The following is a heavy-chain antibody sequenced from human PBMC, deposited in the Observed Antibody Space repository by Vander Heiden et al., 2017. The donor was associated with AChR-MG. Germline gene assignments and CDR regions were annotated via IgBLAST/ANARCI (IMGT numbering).Heavy chain of an antibody. CDR2: INHSGST. J-gene: IGHJ5*02. D-gene: IGHD6-13*01. CDR1: GMPFSGYY. V-gene: IGHV4-34*01. CDR3: ASAWYSYSFWFDP. Sequence: QVQLQPCGAGLSKPSETLSLSCAVYGMPFSGYYWSWIRQPPGKGLEWIGEINHSGSTNYNPALKSRVTISVDTSKNQFSLKLSSVTAADTAVYYFASAWYSYSFWFDPWGHGSLVTVSS.